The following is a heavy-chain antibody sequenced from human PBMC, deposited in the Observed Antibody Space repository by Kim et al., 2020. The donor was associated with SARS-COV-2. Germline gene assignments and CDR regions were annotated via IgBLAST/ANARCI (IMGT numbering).Heavy chain of an antibody. CDR2: IYYSGST. V-gene: IGHV4-30-4*01. CDR1: GGSISSGDYY. D-gene: IGHD3-22*01. CDR3: ARDVRSDYYDSSGYYLSWGAFDI. Sequence: SETLSLTCTVSGGSISSGDYYWSWIRQPPGKGLEWIGYIYYSGSTYYNPSLKSRVTISVDTSKNQFSLKLSSVTAADTAVYYCARDVRSDYYDSSGYYLSWGAFDIWGQGTMVTVSS. J-gene: IGHJ3*02.